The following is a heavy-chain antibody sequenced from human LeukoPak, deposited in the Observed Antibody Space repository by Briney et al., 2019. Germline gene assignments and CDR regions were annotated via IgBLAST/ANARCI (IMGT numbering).Heavy chain of an antibody. J-gene: IGHJ4*02. D-gene: IGHD3-22*01. Sequence: GGSLRLSCAASGFTFSSYEMNWVRQAPGKGLEWVSYISSSGSTIYYADSVKGRFTISRDNAKNSLYLQMNSLRAEDTAVYYCARGFYDSSGYYYDYWGQGTLVTVSS. CDR3: ARGFYDSSGYYYDY. CDR1: GFTFSSYE. CDR2: ISSSGSTI. V-gene: IGHV3-48*03.